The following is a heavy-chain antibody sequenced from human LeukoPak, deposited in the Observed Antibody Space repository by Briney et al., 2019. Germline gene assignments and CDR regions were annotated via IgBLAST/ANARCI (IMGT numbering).Heavy chain of an antibody. D-gene: IGHD6-19*01. V-gene: IGHV3-30-3*01. CDR1: GFTFSSYA. Sequence: GGSLRLSCAASGFTFSSYAMHWVRQAPGKGLEWVAVISYDGSNKYYADSVKGRFTISRDNSKNTLYLQMNSLRAEDTAVYYCARDPHGIAVAGTEIDYWGQGTLVTVSS. CDR2: ISYDGSNK. J-gene: IGHJ4*02. CDR3: ARDPHGIAVAGTEIDY.